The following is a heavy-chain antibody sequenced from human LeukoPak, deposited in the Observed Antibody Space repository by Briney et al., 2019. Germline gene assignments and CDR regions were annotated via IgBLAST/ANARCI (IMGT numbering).Heavy chain of an antibody. CDR2: IRFTGSYI. CDR1: GFTFSSYS. CDR3: TRAGPRRDGYHSDY. J-gene: IGHJ4*02. Sequence: GGSLRLSCAASGFTFSSYSMNWVRQAPGRGLEWVSSIRFTGSYIYYADSAKGRFTISRDDAKNLLSLQMISLRVKDTAVYYCTRAGPRRDGYHSDYWGQGTLVTVSS. D-gene: IGHD5-24*01. V-gene: IGHV3-21*01.